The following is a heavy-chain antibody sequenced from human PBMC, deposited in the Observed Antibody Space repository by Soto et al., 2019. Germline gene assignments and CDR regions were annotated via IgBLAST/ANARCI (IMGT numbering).Heavy chain of an antibody. Sequence: GASVKVSCKASGYTFTSYGISWVRQAPGQGLEWMGWISAYNGNTNYAQKLQGRVNMTTDTSTSTANMELRTLRSDDTAVYYCARAGGYCSGGSCYSRPSDYWGQGTLVTVSS. CDR3: ARAGGYCSGGSCYSRPSDY. V-gene: IGHV1-18*04. CDR2: ISAYNGNT. J-gene: IGHJ4*02. CDR1: GYTFTSYG. D-gene: IGHD2-15*01.